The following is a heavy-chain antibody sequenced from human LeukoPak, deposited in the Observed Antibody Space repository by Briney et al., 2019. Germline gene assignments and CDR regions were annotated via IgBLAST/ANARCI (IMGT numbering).Heavy chain of an antibody. V-gene: IGHV3-30-3*01. CDR2: ISYDGCNK. CDR3: ARDHNPFGVVIIYYFDY. D-gene: IGHD3-3*01. J-gene: IGHJ4*02. Sequence: AGGSLRLSCAASGFTFSSYAMHWVRQAPGKGLEWVAVISYDGCNKYYADSVKGRFTISRDNSKNTLYLQMNSLRAEDTAVYYCARDHNPFGVVIIYYFDYWGQGTLVTVSS. CDR1: GFTFSSYA.